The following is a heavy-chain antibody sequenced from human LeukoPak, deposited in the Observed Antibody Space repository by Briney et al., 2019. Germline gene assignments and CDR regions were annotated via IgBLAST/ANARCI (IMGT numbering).Heavy chain of an antibody. Sequence: ASVKVSCKASGYTFSTYTISWVRQAPGQGLEWMGWISPDNGNTNYAQKLQGRLTMTTDASTSTAYMEMRSLTSDDTDVYYCARTKNNWGSDWYFDYWGQGTLVTVSS. V-gene: IGHV1-18*01. CDR2: ISPDNGNT. J-gene: IGHJ4*02. CDR1: GYTFSTYT. CDR3: ARTKNNWGSDWYFDY. D-gene: IGHD7-27*01.